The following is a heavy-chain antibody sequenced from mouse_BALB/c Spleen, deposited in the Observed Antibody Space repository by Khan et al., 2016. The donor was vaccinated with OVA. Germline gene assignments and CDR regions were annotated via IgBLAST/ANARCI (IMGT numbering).Heavy chain of an antibody. V-gene: IGHV2-3*01. J-gene: IGHJ4*01. CDR1: GFSLTSYG. CDR3: VKQNYGTLYAMDD. Sequence: QMQLEESGPGLVAPSQSLSITCTVSGFSLTSYGVNWVRQPPGQGLEWLGVIWGDGSTNYPSDLISRLSISKDNSTSQVFLKLNSLQTDDTATDYGVKQNYGTLYAMDDWGQGTAVTVAS. D-gene: IGHD2-1*01. CDR2: IWGDGST.